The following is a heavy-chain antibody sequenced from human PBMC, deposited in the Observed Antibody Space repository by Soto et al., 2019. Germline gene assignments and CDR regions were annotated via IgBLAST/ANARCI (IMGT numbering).Heavy chain of an antibody. Sequence: EVQLLESGGGLVQPGGSLRLSCAASGFTFSNYAMTWVRQAPGRGLEWVSGVSGSGNTPYYADSVKGRFTISRDNSKNTLYLQMNSLRAEDTAVYYCAKDLREGSGDFDWSLPNYYYYYGMDVWGQGTTVTVSS. CDR2: VSGSGNTP. CDR3: AKDLREGSGDFDWSLPNYYYYYGMDV. V-gene: IGHV3-23*01. J-gene: IGHJ6*02. D-gene: IGHD3-9*01. CDR1: GFTFSNYA.